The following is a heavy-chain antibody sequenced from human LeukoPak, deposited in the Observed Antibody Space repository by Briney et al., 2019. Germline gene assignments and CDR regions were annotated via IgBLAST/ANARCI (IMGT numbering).Heavy chain of an antibody. CDR3: ARDHTWAFDY. J-gene: IGHJ4*02. D-gene: IGHD7-27*01. Sequence: PSQTLSLTCAISGDSVSTNNAGWNWIRQSPSRGLEWLGKTCYRSKWFNYYAVSVKSRITINPDTSKNQFSLQLNSATPGDTAVYYCARDHTWAFDYWGQGTLVTVSS. CDR2: TCYRSKWFN. V-gene: IGHV6-1*01. CDR1: GDSVSTNNAG.